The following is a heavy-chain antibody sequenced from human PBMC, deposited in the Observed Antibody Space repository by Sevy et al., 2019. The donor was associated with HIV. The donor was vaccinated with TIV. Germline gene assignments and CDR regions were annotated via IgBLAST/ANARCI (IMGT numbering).Heavy chain of an antibody. Sequence: SETMSLTCTVSGGSITSLYWNWIRQPPGKGLEWIANIYYNGHINYNPSLKSRVTLSLDTSKNQFSLRLSSVTAADMAMYYCAGENAWGRGYSWGQGTLVTASS. D-gene: IGHD1-26*01. CDR2: IYYNGHI. CDR1: GGSITSLY. CDR3: AGENAWGRGYS. V-gene: IGHV4-59*08. J-gene: IGHJ4*02.